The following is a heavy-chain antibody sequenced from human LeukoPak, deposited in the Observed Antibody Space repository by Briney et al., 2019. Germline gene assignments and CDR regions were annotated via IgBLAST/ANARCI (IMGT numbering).Heavy chain of an antibody. Sequence: GGSLRLSCAASGFTFSSYAMSWVRQAPGKGLEWASAISGSGGSTYYADSVKGRFTISRDNSKNTLYLQMNSLRAEDTAVYYCAKTYYDFWSGYPWFDYWGQGTLVTVSS. V-gene: IGHV3-23*01. CDR1: GFTFSSYA. CDR2: ISGSGGST. D-gene: IGHD3-3*01. CDR3: AKTYYDFWSGYPWFDY. J-gene: IGHJ4*02.